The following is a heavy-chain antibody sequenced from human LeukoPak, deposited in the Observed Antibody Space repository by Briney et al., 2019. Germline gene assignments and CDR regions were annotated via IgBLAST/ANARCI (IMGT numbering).Heavy chain of an antibody. CDR3: ARGGYIFDY. D-gene: IGHD5-18*01. J-gene: IGHJ4*02. V-gene: IGHV3-7*04. CDR1: GFSLSGYW. CDR2: LHADGVEQ. Sequence: GGSLRLSCAASGFSLSGYWMTWVRQAPGKGLEWVARLHADGVEQNYVDSVTGRFTMSRDNAKNSLDLQMNSLRVEDTAVYYCARGGYIFDYLGQGPLVAVSS.